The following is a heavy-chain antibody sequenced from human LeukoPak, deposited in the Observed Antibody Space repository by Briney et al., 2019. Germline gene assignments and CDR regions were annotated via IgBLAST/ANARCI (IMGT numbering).Heavy chain of an antibody. J-gene: IGHJ4*02. CDR2: ISGSGGST. CDR1: GFTFSSYA. Sequence: GGSLRLSCAASGFTFSSYAMAWVRQAPGKGLEWVSGISGSGGSTYYADSVNGRFTISRDNSKNTLYLQSDSLRAEDTAAYYCAKALGELSFIIDYWGQGTLVTVS. V-gene: IGHV3-23*01. CDR3: AKALGELSFIIDY. D-gene: IGHD3-16*02.